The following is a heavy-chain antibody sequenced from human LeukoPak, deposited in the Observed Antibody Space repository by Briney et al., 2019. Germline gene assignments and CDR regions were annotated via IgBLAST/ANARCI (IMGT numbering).Heavy chain of an antibody. D-gene: IGHD5-24*01. CDR3: AREVRDGYNYYFDY. CDR2: IIPILGIA. Sequence: SVKVSCXASGGTFSSYTISWVRQAPGQGLEWMGRIIPILGIANYAQKFQGRVTITADKSTSTAYMELSSLRSEDTAVYYCAREVRDGYNYYFDYWGQGTLVTVSS. J-gene: IGHJ4*02. V-gene: IGHV1-69*04. CDR1: GGTFSSYT.